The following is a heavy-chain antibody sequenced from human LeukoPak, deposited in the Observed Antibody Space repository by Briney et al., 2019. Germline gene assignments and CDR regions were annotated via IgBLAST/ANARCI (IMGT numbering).Heavy chain of an antibody. CDR2: INGDGSST. CDR3: AGPAGDYARGGFDI. J-gene: IGHJ3*02. V-gene: IGHV3-74*01. CDR1: GFTFSNYW. Sequence: PGGSLRLSCAASGFTFSNYWMHWVRQAPGKGLVWVSRINGDGSSTSYTDSVKGRFTISRDNAKNTLYLQMNSLRAEDTAVYYCAGPAGDYARGGFDIWGQGTLVTVSS. D-gene: IGHD4-17*01.